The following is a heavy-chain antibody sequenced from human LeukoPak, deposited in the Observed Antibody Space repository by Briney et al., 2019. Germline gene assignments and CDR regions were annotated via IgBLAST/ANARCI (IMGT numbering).Heavy chain of an antibody. CDR3: ARGRRHWFDP. Sequence: SETLSLTCAVSGGSISSGGYSWSWIRQLPGKGLEWIGYIYHSGSTYYNPSLKSRVTISVDRSKNQFSLKLSSVTAADTAVYYCARGRRHWFDPWGQGTLVTVSS. CDR2: IYHSGST. J-gene: IGHJ5*02. V-gene: IGHV4-30-2*01. CDR1: GGSISSGGYS.